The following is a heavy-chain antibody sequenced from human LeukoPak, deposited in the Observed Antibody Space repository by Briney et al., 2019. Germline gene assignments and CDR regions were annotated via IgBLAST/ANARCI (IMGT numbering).Heavy chain of an antibody. V-gene: IGHV1-2*02. CDR2: INPNSGGT. CDR1: GYXFTGYY. D-gene: IGHD3-10*01. Sequence: ASVKVSCKASGYXFTGYYMHWVRQAPGQGLEWMGWINPNSGGTNYAQKFQGRVTMTRDTSISTAYMELSRLRSDDTAVYYCARDPMVRGVIGAFDIWGQGTMVTVSS. J-gene: IGHJ3*02. CDR3: ARDPMVRGVIGAFDI.